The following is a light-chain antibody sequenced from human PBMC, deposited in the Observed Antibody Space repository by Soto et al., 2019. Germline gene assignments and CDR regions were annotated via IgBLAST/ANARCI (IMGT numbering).Light chain of an antibody. Sequence: EIVMTQSPVTLSVSPGERANFSCRASQNVRNYLAWYQQKPGQAPRLLIYHASNRATGVPARFSGGGSGIEFTLSIISLQSEDFALSFCQQYDEWPRSFGQGTTVEVK. V-gene: IGKV3-15*01. CDR3: QQYDEWPRS. CDR2: HAS. J-gene: IGKJ1*01. CDR1: QNVRNY.